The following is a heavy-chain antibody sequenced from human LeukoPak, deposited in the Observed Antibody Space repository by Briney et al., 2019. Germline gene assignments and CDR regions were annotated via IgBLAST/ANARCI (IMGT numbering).Heavy chain of an antibody. J-gene: IGHJ6*02. CDR2: ISSYGSTI. D-gene: IGHD1-14*01. CDR1: GFTFSSSE. CDR3: PREKAPTGYNVYYYGLDV. V-gene: IGHV3-48*03. Sequence: GGSLRLSRAASGFTFSSSEMNWVRQAPGKGLEWVSYISSYGSTIYYADSVKGRFTISRDNAKNSLYLKMNSLRAEDTAVYYCPREKAPTGYNVYYYGLDVWGQGTTVTVSS.